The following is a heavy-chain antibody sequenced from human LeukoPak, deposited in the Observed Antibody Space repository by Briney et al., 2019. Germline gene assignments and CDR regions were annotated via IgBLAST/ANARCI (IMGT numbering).Heavy chain of an antibody. V-gene: IGHV3-7*01. CDR2: IKQDGSEK. Sequence: TGGSLRLSCAASGFNFGNYWMSWVRQAPGKGLEWVANIKQDGSEKYYVDSVKGRFTISRDNPKSSLCLQMNSLRAEDTAVYYCARDKVEGATKLDNWGQGTLVTVSS. CDR1: GFNFGNYW. D-gene: IGHD1-26*01. J-gene: IGHJ4*02. CDR3: ARDKVEGATKLDN.